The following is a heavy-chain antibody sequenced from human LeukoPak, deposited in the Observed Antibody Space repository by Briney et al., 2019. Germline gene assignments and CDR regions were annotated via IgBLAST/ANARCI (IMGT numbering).Heavy chain of an antibody. CDR3: AKDYYGSGN. CDR1: GLTFRNYG. CDR2: ISGSGDNT. Sequence: PGGSLRLSCAASGLTFRNYGMSWVRQAPGKGLEWVSAISGSGDNTYYAASVKGRFTISRDNSKNTLYLQMNSLRAEDTAVYYCAKDYYGSGNWGQGILVTVSS. V-gene: IGHV3-23*01. D-gene: IGHD3-10*01. J-gene: IGHJ4*02.